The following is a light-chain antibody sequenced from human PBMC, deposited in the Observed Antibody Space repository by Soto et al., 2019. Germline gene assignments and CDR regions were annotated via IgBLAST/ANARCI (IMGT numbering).Light chain of an antibody. CDR1: SSNIGSNP. CDR2: SNN. Sequence: QSVLTQPPSASGTPGQRVTISCSGSSSNIGSNPVNWYQQLPGTAPKLLIYSNNQRPSGVPDRFSGSNSGTSASLAISGLKSEDEDDYYCAAWDDSLNGRVFGGGTKLTVL. CDR3: AAWDDSLNGRV. V-gene: IGLV1-44*01. J-gene: IGLJ2*01.